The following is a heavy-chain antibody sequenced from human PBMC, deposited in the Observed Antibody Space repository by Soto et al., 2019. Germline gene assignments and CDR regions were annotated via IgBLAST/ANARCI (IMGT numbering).Heavy chain of an antibody. V-gene: IGHV4-30-4*01. D-gene: IGHD2-2*01. Sequence: PFLPCIDSCGYIHVGCYCWTWIRQRPGNGLEWMGYIYYTGKTYYNPSLESRLTMSVDRSKNQFSLRLTSVTAADTAVYFCGRDLTSNANCIDPWGQGTLVTSPQ. CDR2: IYYTGKT. J-gene: IGHJ5*02. CDR3: GRDLTSNANCIDP. CDR1: CGYIHVGCYC.